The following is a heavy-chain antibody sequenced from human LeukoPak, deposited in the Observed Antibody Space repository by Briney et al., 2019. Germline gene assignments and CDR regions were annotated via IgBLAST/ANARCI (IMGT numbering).Heavy chain of an antibody. J-gene: IGHJ4*02. D-gene: IGHD6-19*01. CDR1: GGSFSGYY. V-gene: IGHV4-34*01. CDR2: INHSGST. Sequence: PSETLSLTCAVYGGSFSGYYWSWIRQPPGKGLEWIGEINHSGSTNYNPSLKSRVTISVDTSKNQFSLTLSSVTAADTAVYYCARAADSSGPTGYWGQGTLITVSS. CDR3: ARAADSSGPTGY.